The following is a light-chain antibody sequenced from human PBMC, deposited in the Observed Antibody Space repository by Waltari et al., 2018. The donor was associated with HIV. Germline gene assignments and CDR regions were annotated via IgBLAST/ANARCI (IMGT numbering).Light chain of an antibody. CDR2: SNN. V-gene: IGLV1-44*01. CDR3: AAWDGSLNGRV. Sequence: QSVLTQPPSASGTPGQRVTISCSGSSSNIGSNTVNWYQQLPGTAPKLLLYSNNTRAAGVPDRFAGSKSGTSASLAISGLQSEDEAEYYCAAWDGSLNGRVFGGGTKLTVL. J-gene: IGLJ3*02. CDR1: SSNIGSNT.